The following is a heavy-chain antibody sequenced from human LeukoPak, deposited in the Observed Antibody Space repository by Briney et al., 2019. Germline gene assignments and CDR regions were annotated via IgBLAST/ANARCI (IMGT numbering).Heavy chain of an antibody. CDR1: GFIFNNYG. J-gene: IGHJ5*02. D-gene: IGHD3-22*01. CDR3: AKGSSGYFVDP. Sequence: SGGSLRLSCAASGFIFNNYGLIWVRQASGKGLEWVSAISNDGGGTNYADFVKGRFTISRDNSKNTLFLQMNSLRAEDTALYYCAKGSSGYFVDPWGQGTLVTVSS. V-gene: IGHV3-23*01. CDR2: ISNDGGGT.